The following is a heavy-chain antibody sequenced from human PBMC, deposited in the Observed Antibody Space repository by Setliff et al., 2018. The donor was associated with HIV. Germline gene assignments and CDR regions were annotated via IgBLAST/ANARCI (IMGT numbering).Heavy chain of an antibody. CDR2: IFASGSS. CDR3: ARRIDNSGSLPAKNWFDT. J-gene: IGHJ5*02. CDR1: GGSISSYC. D-gene: IGHD3-10*01. V-gene: IGHV4-4*09. Sequence: SEPLSLTCTVSGGSISSYCWNWIRQPPGKGLEWIGYIFASGSSLYNPSLQSRVSISIDTSKNQFSLKLSSVTAVDTAVYYCARRIDNSGSLPAKNWFDTWGQGRLVTVSS.